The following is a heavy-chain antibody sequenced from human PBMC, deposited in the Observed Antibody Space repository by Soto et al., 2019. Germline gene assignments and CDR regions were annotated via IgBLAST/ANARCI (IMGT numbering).Heavy chain of an antibody. J-gene: IGHJ6*02. Sequence: GGSLILSCAASGFTFSSYAMSWVRQAPGKGLEWVSAISGSGGSTYYADSVKGRFTISRDNSKNTLYLQMNSLRAEDTAVYYCAKDIASSGHYGMDVWGQGTTVTVSS. V-gene: IGHV3-23*01. D-gene: IGHD3-22*01. CDR1: GFTFSSYA. CDR2: ISGSGGST. CDR3: AKDIASSGHYGMDV.